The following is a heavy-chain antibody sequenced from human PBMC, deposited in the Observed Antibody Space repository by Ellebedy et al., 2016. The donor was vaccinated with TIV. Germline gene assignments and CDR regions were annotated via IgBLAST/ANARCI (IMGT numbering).Heavy chain of an antibody. CDR2: INTDGSST. D-gene: IGHD3-9*01. CDR3: ARESVRYFDWDY. J-gene: IGHJ4*02. Sequence: PGGSLRLSCVASGFTLSGYWTHWVRQVPGKGLVWLARINTDGSSTSYADSVEGRFTISRDNAKKTLYLEMSGLRSDDTAVYYCARESVRYFDWDYWGQGTLVAV. V-gene: IGHV3-74*01. CDR1: GFTLSGYW.